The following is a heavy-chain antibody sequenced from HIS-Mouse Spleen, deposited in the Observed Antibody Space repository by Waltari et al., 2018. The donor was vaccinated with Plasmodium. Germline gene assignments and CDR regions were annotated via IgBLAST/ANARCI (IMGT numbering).Heavy chain of an antibody. CDR1: GGPIPSSSYY. D-gene: IGHD1-26*01. V-gene: IGHV4-39*01. J-gene: IGHJ4*02. CDR3: ARRGGSYYYFDY. CDR2: FYYSGST. Sequence: QLQLQASRPGLVKPSETLSLTCLFSGGPIPSSSYYWGWIRQPQGKGLEWIGSFYYSGSTYYNPSLKSRVTISVDTSKNQFSLKLSSVTAAGTAVYYCARRGGSYYYFDYWGQGTLVTVSS.